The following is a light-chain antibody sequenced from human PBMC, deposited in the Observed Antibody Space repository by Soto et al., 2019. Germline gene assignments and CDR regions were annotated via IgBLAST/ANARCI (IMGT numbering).Light chain of an antibody. CDR2: DVS. CDR1: QGVTTN. J-gene: IGKJ5*01. CDR3: QQYNNWPFS. Sequence: IVMTQSPSTLSASPGERATLSCRAGQGVTTNFAWYQQKSGQSPRLLIYDVSIRATGVPARFSATGSETDFTLTISGLQSEDSAVYFCQQYNNWPFSFGQGTRLEIK. V-gene: IGKV3-15*01.